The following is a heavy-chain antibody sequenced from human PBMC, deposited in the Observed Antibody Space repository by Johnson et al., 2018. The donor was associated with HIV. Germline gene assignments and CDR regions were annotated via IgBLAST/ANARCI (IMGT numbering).Heavy chain of an antibody. CDR2: ISYDGSNK. CDR3: ARDYGDYAHDAFDI. J-gene: IGHJ3*02. CDR1: GFTFSSYA. V-gene: IGHV3-30-3*01. D-gene: IGHD4-17*01. Sequence: VQLVESGGGVVQPGGSLRLSCAASGFTFSSYALHWVRQAPGKGLEWVTVISYDGSNKCYADSVKGRFTISRDNSKNTLYLQMNSLRAEDTAVYYCARDYGDYAHDAFDIWGQGTMVTVSS.